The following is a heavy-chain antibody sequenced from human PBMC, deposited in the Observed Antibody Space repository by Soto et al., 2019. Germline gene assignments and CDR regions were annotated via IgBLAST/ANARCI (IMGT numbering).Heavy chain of an antibody. D-gene: IGHD1-26*01. J-gene: IGHJ6*02. V-gene: IGHV3-23*01. CDR3: AKAKGRSNFYYSGLDV. Sequence: PGGSLRLSCAASGFTFGRYGMTWVRQAPGKGLECVSGITAATGTTYYADSVKGRFTISRDLSTNTLFLQMNSLRAADSAVYYCAKAKGRSNFYYSGLDVWGRGTTVTVSS. CDR2: ITAATGTT. CDR1: GFTFGRYG.